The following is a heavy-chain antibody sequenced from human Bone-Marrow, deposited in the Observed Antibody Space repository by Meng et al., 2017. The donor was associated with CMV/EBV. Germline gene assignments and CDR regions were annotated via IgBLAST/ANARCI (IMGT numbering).Heavy chain of an antibody. J-gene: IGHJ4*02. V-gene: IGHV3-30-3*01. D-gene: IGHD3-22*01. CDR3: ATLSGYYVDY. Sequence: VQLVESGGGLIQPGRSLRLSCAASGFTFSSYAMHWVRQAPGKGLEWVAVISYDGSNKYYADSVKGRFTISRDNSKNTLYLQMNSLRAEDTAVYYCATLSGYYVDYWGQGTLVTVSS. CDR2: ISYDGSNK. CDR1: GFTFSSYA.